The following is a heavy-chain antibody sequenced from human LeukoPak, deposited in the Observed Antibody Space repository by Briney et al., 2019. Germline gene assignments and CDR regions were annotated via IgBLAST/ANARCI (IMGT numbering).Heavy chain of an antibody. D-gene: IGHD3-3*01. CDR3: AKTIHSDFWRGYYSYFDY. Sequence: GGSLRLSCEASGFTFNSYAMNWVRQAPGKGLEWLSMISGSGDNTYYADSVKGRFTISRDNSKNTLYLQMSSLGAGNTAIYYCAKTIHSDFWRGYYSYFDYWGRGTLVTVSS. CDR2: ISGSGDNT. J-gene: IGHJ4*02. V-gene: IGHV3-23*01. CDR1: GFTFNSYA.